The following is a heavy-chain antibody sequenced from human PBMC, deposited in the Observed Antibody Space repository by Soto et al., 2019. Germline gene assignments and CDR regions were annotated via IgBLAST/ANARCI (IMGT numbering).Heavy chain of an antibody. Sequence: SETLSLTCTVSGGSISSGGYYWSWIRQPPGKGLEWIGYMYNTGSTIYNPSLRSRVTISVDTSKNQFSLKLNSVTAADTAVYYCARDLWGYCGADCYPLDVWGQGTTVTVSS. CDR2: MYNTGST. CDR3: ARDLWGYCGADCYPLDV. V-gene: IGHV4-61*08. CDR1: GGSISSGGYY. J-gene: IGHJ6*02. D-gene: IGHD2-21*02.